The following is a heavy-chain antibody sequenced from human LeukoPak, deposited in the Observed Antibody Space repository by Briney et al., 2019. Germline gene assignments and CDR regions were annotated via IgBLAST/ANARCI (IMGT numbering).Heavy chain of an antibody. CDR2: ISYDGSNK. CDR3: ARRDSIGWPFDY. D-gene: IGHD6-19*01. CDR1: GFTFSSYA. Sequence: GGSLRLSCAASGFTFSSYAMHWVRQAPGKGLEWVAVISYDGSNKYYADSVKGRFTISRDNSKNTLYLQMNSLRAEDTAIYYCARRDSIGWPFDYWGQGTLVTVSS. V-gene: IGHV3-30-3*01. J-gene: IGHJ4*02.